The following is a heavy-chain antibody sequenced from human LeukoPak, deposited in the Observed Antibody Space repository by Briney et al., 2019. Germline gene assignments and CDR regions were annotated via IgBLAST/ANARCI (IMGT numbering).Heavy chain of an antibody. J-gene: IGHJ4*02. D-gene: IGHD3-10*01. Sequence: GRSLRLSCAASGFTFSSYGMHWVRQAPGKGLEWVSYISSSGSTIYYADSVKGRFTISRDNAENSLYLQMNSLRVEDTAVYYCARDGHASGSHDYWGQGSLVTVSS. V-gene: IGHV3-48*04. CDR2: ISSSGSTI. CDR1: GFTFSSYG. CDR3: ARDGHASGSHDY.